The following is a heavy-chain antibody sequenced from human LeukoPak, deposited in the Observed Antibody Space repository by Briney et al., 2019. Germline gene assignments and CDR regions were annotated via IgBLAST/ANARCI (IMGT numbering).Heavy chain of an antibody. D-gene: IGHD1-14*01. CDR2: VINSGGRT. CDR1: GFTFTYYA. CDR3: AKIFATGSTPDAFDF. J-gene: IGHJ3*01. Sequence: HAGGSLRLSRAASGFTFTYYAMAWVRQAPGKGLEWVSTVINSGGRTYYADSVKGRFTISRDNSKNTLYLQVNSLRAEDTALYYCAKIFATGSTPDAFDFWGQGTLVTVSS. V-gene: IGHV3-23*01.